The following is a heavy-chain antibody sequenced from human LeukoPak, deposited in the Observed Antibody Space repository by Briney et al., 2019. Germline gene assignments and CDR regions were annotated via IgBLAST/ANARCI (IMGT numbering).Heavy chain of an antibody. J-gene: IGHJ5*02. V-gene: IGHV3-21*01. CDR1: GFTFSSYS. CDR3: ARDVPDILTNWFDP. D-gene: IGHD3-9*01. Sequence: GGSLRLSCAPSGFTFSSYSMNWVRQAPGKGLEWVSSISSSSSYIYYADSVKGRFTISRDNAKNSLYLQMNSLRAEDTAVYYCARDVPDILTNWFDPWGQGTLVTVSS. CDR2: ISSSSSYI.